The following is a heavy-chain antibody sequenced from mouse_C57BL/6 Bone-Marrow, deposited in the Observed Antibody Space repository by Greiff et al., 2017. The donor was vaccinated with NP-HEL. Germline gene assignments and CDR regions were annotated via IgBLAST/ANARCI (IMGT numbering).Heavy chain of an antibody. V-gene: IGHV2-5*01. J-gene: IGHJ1*03. Sequence: VQRVESGPGLVQPSQSLSITCTVSGFSLTSYGVHWVRQSPGKGLEWLGVIWRGGSTDYNAAFMSRLSITKDNSKSQVFFKMNSLQADDTAIYYCAKNRLLDWYFDVWGTGTTVTVSS. CDR2: IWRGGST. CDR1: GFSLTSYG. D-gene: IGHD1-1*01. CDR3: AKNRLLDWYFDV.